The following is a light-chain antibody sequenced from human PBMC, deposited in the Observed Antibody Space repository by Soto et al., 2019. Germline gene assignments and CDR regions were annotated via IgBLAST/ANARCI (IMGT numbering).Light chain of an antibody. CDR3: SSYTSSSTWV. CDR2: EVS. J-gene: IGLJ1*01. CDR1: ISDVGTYNL. V-gene: IGLV2-18*02. Sequence: QSALTQPPTVSGSPGQSVTISCTGAISDVGTYNLVSWYQQPPGTAPKLMIFEVSDRPSGVPDRFSGSKSGNTASLTISGLQAEDEADYYCSSYTSSSTWVFGTGTKLTVL.